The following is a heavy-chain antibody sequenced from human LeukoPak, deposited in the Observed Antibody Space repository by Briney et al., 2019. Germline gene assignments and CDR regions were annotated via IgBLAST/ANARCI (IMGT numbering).Heavy chain of an antibody. CDR3: ARDSSGYFGEVY. Sequence: SVKVSCKASGGTFSSYAISWVRQAPGQGLEWMGRIIPILGIANYAQKFQGRVTITADKSTSTAYMELSSLRSEDAAVYYCARDSSGYFGEVYWGQGTLVTVSS. CDR2: IIPILGIA. V-gene: IGHV1-69*04. D-gene: IGHD3-22*01. J-gene: IGHJ4*02. CDR1: GGTFSSYA.